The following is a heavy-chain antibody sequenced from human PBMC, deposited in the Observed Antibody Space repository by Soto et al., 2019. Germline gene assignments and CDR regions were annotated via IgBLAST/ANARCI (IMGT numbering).Heavy chain of an antibody. CDR1: GFTFGGYA. CDR2: IRSKAYGGTT. CDR3: TRDASYRSSWYARYYYYGMDV. Sequence: PGGSLRLSCTASGFTFGGYAMSWVRQAPGKGLEWVGFIRSKAYGGTTEYAASVKGRFTISRDDSKSIAYLQMNSLKTEDTAVYYCTRDASYRSSWYARYYYYGMDVWGQGTPVTVYS. D-gene: IGHD6-13*01. V-gene: IGHV3-49*04. J-gene: IGHJ6*02.